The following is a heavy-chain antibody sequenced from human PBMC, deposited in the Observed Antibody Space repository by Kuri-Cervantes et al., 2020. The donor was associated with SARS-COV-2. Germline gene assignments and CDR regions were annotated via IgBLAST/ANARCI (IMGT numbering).Heavy chain of an antibody. Sequence: SVKVSCKASGSTFSSYAISWVRQAPGQGLEWMGRIIPILGIANYAQRFQGRVTITADKSTSTAYMELSSLRSEDTAVYYCAREPYDAFDIWGQGTMVTVSS. CDR1: GSTFSSYA. CDR2: IIPILGIA. J-gene: IGHJ3*02. V-gene: IGHV1-69*04. CDR3: AREPYDAFDI.